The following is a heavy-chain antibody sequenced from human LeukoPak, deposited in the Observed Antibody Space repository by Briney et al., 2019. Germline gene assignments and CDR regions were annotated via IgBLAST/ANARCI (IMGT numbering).Heavy chain of an antibody. CDR1: GYTFTSYY. CDR2: INPSGGST. Sequence: GASVKVSCKASGYTFTSYYMHWVRQAPGQGLEWMGIINPSGGSTSYAQKFQGRVTMTRNTSISTAYMELSSLRSEDTAVYYCARGPRSWYSSSSYYFDYWGQGTLVTVSS. D-gene: IGHD6-13*01. CDR3: ARGPRSWYSSSSYYFDY. J-gene: IGHJ4*02. V-gene: IGHV1-46*01.